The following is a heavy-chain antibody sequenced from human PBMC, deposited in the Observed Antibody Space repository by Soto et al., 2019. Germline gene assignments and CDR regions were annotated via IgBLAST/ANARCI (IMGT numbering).Heavy chain of an antibody. J-gene: IGHJ5*02. CDR1: GFTFSSYA. CDR2: ISGSSSYK. V-gene: IGHV3-21*01. CDR3: SGGGQLDP. D-gene: IGHD3-16*01. Sequence: GGSLRLSCAASGFTFSSYAMSWVRQAPGKGLEWVSAISGSSSYKFYANLVKGRFTISRDNAKNSLYLQMSSLRTEDTGVYYCSGGGQLDPWGQGTLVTVSS.